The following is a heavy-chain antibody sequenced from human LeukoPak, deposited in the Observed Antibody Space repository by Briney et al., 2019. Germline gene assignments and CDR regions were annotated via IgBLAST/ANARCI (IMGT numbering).Heavy chain of an antibody. CDR2: INPNSGGT. CDR3: ARADAVNWNYVQTDV. V-gene: IGHV1-2*02. D-gene: IGHD1-7*01. CDR1: GYTFTGYY. Sequence: GASVKVSCKASGYTFTGYYMHWVRQAPGQGLEWVGWINPNSGGTNYAQKFQGRVTMTRDTSISTAYMDLSRLRSDDTAVYYCARADAVNWNYVQTDVWGKGTTVTVSS. J-gene: IGHJ6*04.